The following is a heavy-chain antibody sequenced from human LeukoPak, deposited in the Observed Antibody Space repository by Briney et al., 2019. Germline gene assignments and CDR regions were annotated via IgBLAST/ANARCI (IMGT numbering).Heavy chain of an antibody. CDR1: GYTFTSYY. V-gene: IGHV1-46*01. CDR2: INPSGGST. Sequence: AASVTVSCKASGYTFTSYYMHWVRQAPGQGLEWMGIINPSGGSTSYAQKFQGRVTMTRDTSTSTVYMELSSLRSEDTAVYYCARNGGYYDSSGYYDYWGQGTLVTVSS. CDR3: ARNGGYYDSSGYYDY. J-gene: IGHJ4*02. D-gene: IGHD3-22*01.